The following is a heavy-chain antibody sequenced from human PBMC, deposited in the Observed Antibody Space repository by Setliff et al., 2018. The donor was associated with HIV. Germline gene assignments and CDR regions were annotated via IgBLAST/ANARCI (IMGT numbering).Heavy chain of an antibody. CDR3: ARGSGGYCSGGRCYFGFGLAL. D-gene: IGHD2-15*01. CDR2: IIPIFNTA. CDR1: GGTFSSYS. J-gene: IGHJ6*02. V-gene: IGHV1-69*13. Sequence: ASVKVSCKASGGTFSSYSITWVRQAPGQGLEWMGGIIPIFNTANYAQKFQGRVTITADESTSTAYMELSSLGSEDTAVYYCARGSGGYCSGGRCYFGFGLALWGQGTTVTVSS.